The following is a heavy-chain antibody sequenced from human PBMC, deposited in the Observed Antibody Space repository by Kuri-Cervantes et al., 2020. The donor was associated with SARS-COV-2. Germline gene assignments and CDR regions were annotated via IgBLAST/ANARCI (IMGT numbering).Heavy chain of an antibody. CDR1: GGSISSGSYY. J-gene: IGHJ4*02. D-gene: IGHD3-22*01. Sequence: LSCTVSGGSISSGSYYWSWIRQPAGKGLEWIGRIYTSGSTNYNPSLKSRVTISVDTSKNQFSLKLSSVTAADTAVYYCARLGHYYDSSGYYYAFDYWGQGTLVTVSS. V-gene: IGHV4-61*02. CDR3: ARLGHYYDSSGYYYAFDY. CDR2: IYTSGST.